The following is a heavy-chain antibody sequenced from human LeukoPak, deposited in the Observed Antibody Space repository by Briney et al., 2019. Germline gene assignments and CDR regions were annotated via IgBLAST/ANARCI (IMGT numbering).Heavy chain of an antibody. V-gene: IGHV1-46*01. J-gene: IGHJ4*02. Sequence: ASVKVSCKASGYTFPNYHIHWVRQAPGQGLEWLGIINPNGGSASYAQRFQGRVTMTRDTSTTTVYMGLTSLRSEDTAVYYCARDYYYDSSGYYTYYFDYWGQGTQVTVSS. D-gene: IGHD3-22*01. CDR2: INPNGGSA. CDR3: ARDYYYDSSGYYTYYFDY. CDR1: GYTFPNYH.